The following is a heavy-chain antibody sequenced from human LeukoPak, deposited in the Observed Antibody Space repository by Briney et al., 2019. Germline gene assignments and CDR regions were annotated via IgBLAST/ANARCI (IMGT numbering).Heavy chain of an antibody. D-gene: IGHD3-22*01. CDR3: ERGLDDSSGYYHPYGY. V-gene: IGHV3-30*04. CDR2: ISYDGSNK. Sequence: PGRSLRLSCAASGFTFSIYAMHWVRQAPAKGLEWVAVISYDGSNKYYADSVKGRFTISRDNSKNTMYLQMNSLRAEDTAVYYCERGLDDSSGYYHPYGYWGQGTLVTVSS. CDR1: GFTFSIYA. J-gene: IGHJ4*02.